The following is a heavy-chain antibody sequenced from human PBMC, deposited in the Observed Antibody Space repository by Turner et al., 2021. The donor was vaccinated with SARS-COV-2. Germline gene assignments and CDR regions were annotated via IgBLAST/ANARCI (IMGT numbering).Heavy chain of an antibody. D-gene: IGHD3-3*01. CDR2: ISSISIYI. CDR3: AREDDFWSGYHHYGMDV. Sequence: EVQLVESGGGLVKPGGSLRLSCAASGFPFSTYSMTWVRQAPGKGLEWVSSISSISIYIYYADSVKCRFTISRDNAKNSLYLQMNSLRAEDTAVYYCAREDDFWSGYHHYGMDVWGQGTTVTVSS. V-gene: IGHV3-21*01. J-gene: IGHJ6*02. CDR1: GFPFSTYS.